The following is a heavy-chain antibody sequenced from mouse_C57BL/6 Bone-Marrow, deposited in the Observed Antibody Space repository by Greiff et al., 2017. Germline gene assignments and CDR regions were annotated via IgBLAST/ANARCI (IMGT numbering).Heavy chain of an antibody. CDR3: ARDYDYDGAY. CDR1: GYAFTNYL. J-gene: IGHJ3*01. D-gene: IGHD2-4*01. CDR2: INPGSGGT. Sequence: VQLMESGAELVRPGTSVKVSCKASGYAFTNYLIEWVKQRPGQGLEWIGVINPGSGGTNYNEKFKGKATLTADKSSSTAYMQLSSLTSEDSAVYFCARDYDYDGAYWGQGTLVTVSA. V-gene: IGHV1-54*01.